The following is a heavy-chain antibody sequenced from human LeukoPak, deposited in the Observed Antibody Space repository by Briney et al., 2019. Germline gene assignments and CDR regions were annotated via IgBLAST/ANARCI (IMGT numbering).Heavy chain of an antibody. CDR2: ISSSSSTI. V-gene: IGHV3-48*04. J-gene: IGHJ4*02. CDR3: ASVFKGSSWDLDY. D-gene: IGHD6-13*01. Sequence: GGSLRLSCAASGFTFSSYSMNWVRQAPGKGLEWVSYISSSSSTIYYADSVKGRFTISRDNAKNSLYLQMNSLRAEDTAVYYCASVFKGSSWDLDYWGQGTLVTVSS. CDR1: GFTFSSYS.